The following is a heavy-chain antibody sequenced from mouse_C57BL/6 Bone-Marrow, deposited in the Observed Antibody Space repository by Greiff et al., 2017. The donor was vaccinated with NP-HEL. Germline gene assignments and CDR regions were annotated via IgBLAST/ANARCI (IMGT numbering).Heavy chain of an antibody. Sequence: VQLQQSGAELVRPGTSVKVSCKASGYAFTNYLIEWVKQRPGQGLEWIGVIYSGSGGTNYNEKFKGKATLTAGKSSSTAYMQLSSLTSEDSAVYFCARDYVGAMDDWGQGTSVTVAS. V-gene: IGHV1-54*01. CDR2: IYSGSGGT. CDR1: GYAFTNYL. CDR3: ARDYVGAMDD. D-gene: IGHD1-1*01. J-gene: IGHJ4*01.